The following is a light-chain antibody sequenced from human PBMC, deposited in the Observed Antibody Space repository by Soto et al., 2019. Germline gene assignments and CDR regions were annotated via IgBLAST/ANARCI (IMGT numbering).Light chain of an antibody. CDR3: QQFNNYPLT. V-gene: IGKV1D-13*01. J-gene: IGKJ5*01. CDR1: QGISSG. CDR2: DAS. Sequence: AIQLTQSPSSLSASVGDRVTITCRASQGISSGLAWYQQKPGKAPNVLIYDASSLESGRLSRCSGSGSGADFTLTTCTLQPEDFAAYYGQQFNNYPLTVGQGTRLEIK.